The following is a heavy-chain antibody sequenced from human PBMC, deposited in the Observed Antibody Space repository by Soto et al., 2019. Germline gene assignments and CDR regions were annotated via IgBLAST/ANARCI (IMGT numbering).Heavy chain of an antibody. CDR2: INPYNANV. D-gene: IGHD3-16*01. J-gene: IGHJ3*02. CDR1: GYTCTNHG. CDR3: ARDRVAGIWGDAFDI. V-gene: IGHV1-18*04. Sequence: QVQLVQSGAEVQKPGASVKVSCKTSGYTCTNHGINWVRQAPGQGLEWMGWINPYNANVNYAQKLQGRVNMTTATSTSTAYMDLMSLTSDDTAVYYCARDRVAGIWGDAFDIWGQGTMVTVAS.